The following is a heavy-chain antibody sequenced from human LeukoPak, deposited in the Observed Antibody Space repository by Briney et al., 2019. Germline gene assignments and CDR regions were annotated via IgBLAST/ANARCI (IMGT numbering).Heavy chain of an antibody. Sequence: GGSLRLSCAASGFTFTSYSMNWVRQAPGKGLEWVSYISIGSSTRYYADSVKGRSTISRDNAKNSLYLQMNSLRDEDTAVYYCARAMDGWFDPWGQGTLVTVSS. CDR2: ISIGSSTR. V-gene: IGHV3-48*02. CDR1: GFTFTSYS. J-gene: IGHJ5*02. D-gene: IGHD3/OR15-3a*01. CDR3: ARAMDGWFDP.